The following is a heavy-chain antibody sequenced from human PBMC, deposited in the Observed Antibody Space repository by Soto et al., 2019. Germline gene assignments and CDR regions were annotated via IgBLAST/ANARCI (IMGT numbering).Heavy chain of an antibody. CDR1: GFTVSSNY. V-gene: IGHV3-53*01. D-gene: IGHD6-19*01. CDR3: ARDLGVSSGTNYFDY. Sequence: PGGSLRLSCAASGFTVSSNYMSWVRQAPGKGLEWVSVIYSGGSTYYVDSVKGRFTISRDNSNNTLYLQMNSLRAEDTAVYYCARDLGVSSGTNYFDYWGQGTLVTVSS. CDR2: IYSGGST. J-gene: IGHJ4*02.